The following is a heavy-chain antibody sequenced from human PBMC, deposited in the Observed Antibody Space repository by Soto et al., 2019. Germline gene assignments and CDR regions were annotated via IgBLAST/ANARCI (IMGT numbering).Heavy chain of an antibody. Sequence: XESLKISCKGSGYTFTSHWISWVRQMPGKGLEWMGRIDPGDSYTNYSPSFQGHVTISADKSISTAYLQWSGLKASDTALYYCARHETPLRYDFRTGYIDYWGHGTLVTVSS. V-gene: IGHV5-10-1*01. J-gene: IGHJ4*01. CDR2: IDPGDSYT. CDR3: ARHETPLRYDFRTGYIDY. CDR1: GYTFTSHW. D-gene: IGHD3-3*01.